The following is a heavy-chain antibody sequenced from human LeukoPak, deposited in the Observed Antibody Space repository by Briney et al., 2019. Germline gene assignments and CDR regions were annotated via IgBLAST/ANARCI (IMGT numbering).Heavy chain of an antibody. D-gene: IGHD6-19*01. CDR3: ARVRHQYSSGWYQSYYYYMDV. Sequence: SVKVSCKASGGTFSSYAIIWVRQAPGQGLEWMGGIIPIFGTANYAQKFQGRVTITTDESTSTAYMELSSLRSEDMAVYYCARVRHQYSSGWYQSYYYYMDVWGKGTAVTVSS. CDR2: IIPIFGTA. V-gene: IGHV1-69*05. CDR1: GGTFSSYA. J-gene: IGHJ6*03.